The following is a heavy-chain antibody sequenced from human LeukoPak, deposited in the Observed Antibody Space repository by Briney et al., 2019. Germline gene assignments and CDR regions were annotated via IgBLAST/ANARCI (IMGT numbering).Heavy chain of an antibody. D-gene: IGHD2-2*01. CDR1: GFTFSSTY. V-gene: IGHV3-53*01. Sequence: GGSLRLSCAASGFTFSSTYMAWVRQAPGRGLEWVSIIYSGGTTYYADSVKGRFTISRDNSKNTLYLQMNSLRAEDTAVYYCAREDQGASWIYYFDYWGQGTLVTVSS. J-gene: IGHJ4*02. CDR2: IYSGGTT. CDR3: AREDQGASWIYYFDY.